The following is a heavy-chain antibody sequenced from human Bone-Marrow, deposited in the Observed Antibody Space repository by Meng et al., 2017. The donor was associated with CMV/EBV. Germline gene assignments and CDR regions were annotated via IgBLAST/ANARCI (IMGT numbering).Heavy chain of an antibody. D-gene: IGHD3-10*01. CDR1: GFIFHDYA. V-gene: IGHV3-23*01. Sequence: GESLKISCAASGFIFHDYAMAWVRQAPGKGLEWVSTISGGGRSTYYADSVKGRFTISRDDSKSIAYLQMNSLKTEDTAVYYCTGVTMVRGVIPNGDYWGQGTLVTVSS. CDR2: ISGGGRST. CDR3: TGVTMVRGVIPNGDY. J-gene: IGHJ4*02.